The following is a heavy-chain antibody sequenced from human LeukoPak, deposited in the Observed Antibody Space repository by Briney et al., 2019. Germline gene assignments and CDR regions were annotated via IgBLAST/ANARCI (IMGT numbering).Heavy chain of an antibody. Sequence: GGSLRLSCAASGFTFSSYWMHWVRQAPGKGLVWVSRINSDGSSTSYADSVKGRFTISRDNAKNTLYLQMNSLRAEDTAVYYCARITYTAMVPDYFDYWGQGTLVTVSS. CDR2: INSDGSST. D-gene: IGHD5-18*01. CDR1: GFTFSSYW. V-gene: IGHV3-74*01. CDR3: ARITYTAMVPDYFDY. J-gene: IGHJ4*02.